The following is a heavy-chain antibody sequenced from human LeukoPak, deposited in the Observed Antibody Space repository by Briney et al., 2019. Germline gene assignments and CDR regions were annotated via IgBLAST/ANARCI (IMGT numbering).Heavy chain of an antibody. Sequence: ASVKVSCKASGYTFTSYGITWVRQAPGQGLEWMGWISAYNGNTHYAQKLQGRVTMTRDMSTSTVYVELSSLRSEDTAVYYCATGPLMYSSGWSFDYWGQGTLVTVSS. V-gene: IGHV1-18*01. CDR3: ATGPLMYSSGWSFDY. J-gene: IGHJ4*02. D-gene: IGHD6-19*01. CDR2: ISAYNGNT. CDR1: GYTFTSYG.